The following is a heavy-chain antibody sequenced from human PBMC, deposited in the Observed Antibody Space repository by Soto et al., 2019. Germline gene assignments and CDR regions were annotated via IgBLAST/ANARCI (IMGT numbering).Heavy chain of an antibody. V-gene: IGHV4-59*01. J-gene: IGHJ4*02. Sequence: SETLSLTCTVSGGSISSYYWSWIRQPPGKGLEWIGYIYYSGITKYNPSLKSRVTISVDTSKNQFSLRLISVTAADTAVYYCARAGGPRSLGGILDYWGQATLVTVSS. CDR2: IYYSGIT. D-gene: IGHD3-16*01. CDR3: ARAGGPRSLGGILDY. CDR1: GGSISSYY.